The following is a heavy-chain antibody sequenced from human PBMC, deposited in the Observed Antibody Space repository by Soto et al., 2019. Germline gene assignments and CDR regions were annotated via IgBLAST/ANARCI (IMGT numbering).Heavy chain of an antibody. Sequence: QVQLVQSGAEVKKPGSSVKVSCKASGGTFSSYAISWVRQAPGQGLEWMGGIIPIFGTANYAQKFQARVTTTADESTSTAYMELSSRRSEDTAVYYCTRELRFFTPAEDGMELWGQGTTVNVSS. V-gene: IGHV1-69*12. CDR3: TRELRFFTPAEDGMEL. CDR1: GGTFSSYA. CDR2: IIPIFGTA. J-gene: IGHJ6*02. D-gene: IGHD3-3*01.